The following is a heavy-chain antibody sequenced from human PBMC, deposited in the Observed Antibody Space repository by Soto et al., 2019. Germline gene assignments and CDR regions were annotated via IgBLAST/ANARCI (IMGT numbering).Heavy chain of an antibody. CDR1: GGSINSGGYS. J-gene: IGHJ4*02. CDR2: LYHGGAT. CDR3: ARAFTAMGLFDY. Sequence: PSETLSLTCAVSGGSINSGGYSWIWIRQPPGKGLEWVGYLYHGGATYSNPSLKSRVSISVDWSKNQFSLKLNSVTAADTAVYYRARAFTAMGLFDYWGPGILVTVSS. D-gene: IGHD2-21*02. V-gene: IGHV4-30-2*01.